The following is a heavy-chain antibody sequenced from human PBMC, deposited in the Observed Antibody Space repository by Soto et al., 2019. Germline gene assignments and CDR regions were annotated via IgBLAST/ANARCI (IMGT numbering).Heavy chain of an antibody. CDR1: GGSFSGYY. Sequence: PSETLSLTCAVYGGSFSGYYWTWIRQHPGKGLEWIGYIYYSGSTYYNPSLKSRVTISVDTSKNQFSPKLSSVTAADTAVYYCARSVFPWGQGTLVTVSS. J-gene: IGHJ5*02. CDR3: ARSVFP. V-gene: IGHV4-31*11. CDR2: IYYSGST.